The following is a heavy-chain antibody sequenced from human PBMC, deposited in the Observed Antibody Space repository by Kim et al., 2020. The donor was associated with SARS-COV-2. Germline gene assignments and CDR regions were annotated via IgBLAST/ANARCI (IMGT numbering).Heavy chain of an antibody. CDR2: ISSSSSYI. CDR1: GFTFSSYS. V-gene: IGHV3-21*01. D-gene: IGHD1-26*01. J-gene: IGHJ4*02. Sequence: GGSLRLSCAASGFTFSSYSMNWVRQAPGKGLEWVSSISSSSSYIYYADSVKGRFTISRDNAKNSLYLQMNSLRAEDTAVYYCARDDVGALPTDYWGQGTLVTVSS. CDR3: ARDDVGALPTDY.